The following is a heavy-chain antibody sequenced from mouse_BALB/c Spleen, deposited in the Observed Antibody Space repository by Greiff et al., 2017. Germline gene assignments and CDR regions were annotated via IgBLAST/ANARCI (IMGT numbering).Heavy chain of an antibody. Sequence: EVKLMESGGGLVQPGGSRKLSCAASGFTFSSFGMHWVRQAPEKGLEWVAYISSGSSTIYYADTVKGRFTISRDNPKNTLFLQMTSLRSEDTAMYYCARYGSSSYYYAMDYWGQGTSVTVSS. CDR1: GFTFSSFG. V-gene: IGHV5-17*02. CDR2: ISSGSSTI. CDR3: ARYGSSSYYYAMDY. J-gene: IGHJ4*01. D-gene: IGHD1-1*01.